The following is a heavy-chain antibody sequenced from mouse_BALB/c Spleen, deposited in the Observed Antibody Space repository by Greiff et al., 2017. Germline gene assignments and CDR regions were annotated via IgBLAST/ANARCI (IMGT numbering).Heavy chain of an antibody. CDR1: GFSLTSYG. CDR2: IWSGGRT. Sequence: QVQLKESGPGLVQPSQSLSITCTVSGFSLTSYGVHWVRQSPGKGLEWLGVIWSGGRTDYNAAFISRLSISKDNSKSQVFFKMNSLQANDTAIYYCARKDGYYWFAYWGQGTLVTVSA. CDR3: ARKDGYYWFAY. J-gene: IGHJ3*01. V-gene: IGHV2-2*02. D-gene: IGHD2-3*01.